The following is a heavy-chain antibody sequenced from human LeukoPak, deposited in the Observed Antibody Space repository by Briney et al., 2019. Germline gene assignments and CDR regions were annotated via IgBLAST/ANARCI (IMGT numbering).Heavy chain of an antibody. CDR3: ARGSDMATTPPYFDY. CDR2: ISSSGSTI. CDR1: GFTFSDYY. D-gene: IGHD5-24*01. V-gene: IGHV3-11*01. J-gene: IGHJ4*02. Sequence: GGSLRLSCAASGFTFSDYYMSWIRQAPGKGLEWVSYISSSGSTIYYADSVKGRFTISRDNAKNSLYLQMNSLRAEDTAVYYCARGSDMATTPPYFDYWGQGTLVTVSS.